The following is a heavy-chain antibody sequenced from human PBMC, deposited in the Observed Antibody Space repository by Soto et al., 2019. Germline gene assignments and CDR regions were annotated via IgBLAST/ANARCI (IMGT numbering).Heavy chain of an antibody. CDR3: AREEGTYYYYGMDV. CDR1: GGSISSGGYY. V-gene: IGHV4-31*03. J-gene: IGHJ6*02. CDR2: IYYSGST. Sequence: PSETLSLTCTVSGGSISSGGYYWSWIRQHPGKGLEWIGYIYYSGSTYYNPSLKSRVTISVDASKNQFSLKLSSVTAADTAVYHCAREEGTYYYYGMDVWGQGTTVTVSS. D-gene: IGHD3-10*01.